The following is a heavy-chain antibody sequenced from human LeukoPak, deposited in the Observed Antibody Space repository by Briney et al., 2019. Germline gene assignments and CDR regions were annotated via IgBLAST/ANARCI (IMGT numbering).Heavy chain of an antibody. V-gene: IGHV3-33*01. Sequence: GRSLRLSCAASGFTFSSYGMHWVRQAPGKGLEWVAVIWYDGSNKYYADSVKGRFTISRDNSKNTLCLQMNSLRAEDTAVYYCARGPMHTRGTAMALYYMDVWGKGTTVTVSS. D-gene: IGHD5-18*01. CDR2: IWYDGSNK. CDR3: ARGPMHTRGTAMALYYMDV. J-gene: IGHJ6*03. CDR1: GFTFSSYG.